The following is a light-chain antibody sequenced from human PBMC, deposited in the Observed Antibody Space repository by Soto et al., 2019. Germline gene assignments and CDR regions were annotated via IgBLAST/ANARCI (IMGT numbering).Light chain of an antibody. CDR3: QQSYSVPPT. J-gene: IGKJ2*01. Sequence: DVQMTQSPSSLSASVGDRVTITCRASKRIRTSLNWYQQKPGKAPKFLIYDASSLQSEVPSRFSGSGSGTDFTLTISNLQPEDFVTYYCQQSYSVPPTFGQGTKLEI. CDR2: DAS. V-gene: IGKV1-39*01. CDR1: KRIRTS.